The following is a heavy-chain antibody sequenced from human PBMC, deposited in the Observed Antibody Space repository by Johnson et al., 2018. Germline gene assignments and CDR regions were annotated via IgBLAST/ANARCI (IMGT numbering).Heavy chain of an antibody. D-gene: IGHD3-10*01. J-gene: IGHJ3*02. CDR3: ARARVTMVRGVTAFDI. CDR1: GFTFSDYY. Sequence: QVQLVESGGGLVKXGGSLRLSCAASGFTFSDYYMSWIRQAPGKGLEWVSYISSSGSTIYYADSVKGRFSISRDNAKNSLYLQMNSLRAEDTAVYYCARARVTMVRGVTAFDIWGQGTMVTVSS. V-gene: IGHV3-11*01. CDR2: ISSSGSTI.